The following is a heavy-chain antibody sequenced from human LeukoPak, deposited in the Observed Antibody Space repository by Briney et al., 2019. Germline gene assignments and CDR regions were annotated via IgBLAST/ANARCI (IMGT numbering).Heavy chain of an antibody. V-gene: IGHV1-3*04. CDR1: EYTFTSYL. D-gene: IGHD3-10*01. CDR2: INTGNGDT. Sequence: ASVKVSCKASEYTFTSYLIHWVRQAPGRGLEWMGWINTGNGDTKYSQEFQGRVTITRDTSASTSYMDLSSLRSEDTAVYYCARDGGPFDYWGQGTLVTVSS. J-gene: IGHJ4*02. CDR3: ARDGGPFDY.